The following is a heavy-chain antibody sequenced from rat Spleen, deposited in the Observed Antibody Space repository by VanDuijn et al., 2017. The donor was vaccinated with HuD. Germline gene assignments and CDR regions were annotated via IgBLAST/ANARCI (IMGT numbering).Heavy chain of an antibody. CDR3: ARASWDDFDY. J-gene: IGHJ2*01. CDR2: INSADST. V-gene: IGHV3-3*01. CDR1: GYSITSSYR. Sequence: EVQLQESGPGLVKPSQSLSLTCSVTGYSITSSYRWSWIRKFPGNKLEWMGYINSADSTDYNPSLKSRISITRDTSKNQFFLQVISVTTEDTATYYCARASWDDFDYWGQGVMVTVSS. D-gene: IGHD1-12*01.